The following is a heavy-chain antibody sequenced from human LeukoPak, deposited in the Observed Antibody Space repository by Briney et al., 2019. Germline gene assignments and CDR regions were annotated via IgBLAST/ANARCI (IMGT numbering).Heavy chain of an antibody. J-gene: IGHJ4*02. Sequence: SVKVSCKASGGTFSSYAISWVRQAPGQGLEWMGRIIPIFGTANYAQKFQGRVTITTDESTSTAYMELRSLRSDDTAVYYCARRWELRKAFPFDYWGQGTLVTVSS. CDR1: GGTFSSYA. CDR3: ARRWELRKAFPFDY. D-gene: IGHD1-26*01. V-gene: IGHV1-69*05. CDR2: IIPIFGTA.